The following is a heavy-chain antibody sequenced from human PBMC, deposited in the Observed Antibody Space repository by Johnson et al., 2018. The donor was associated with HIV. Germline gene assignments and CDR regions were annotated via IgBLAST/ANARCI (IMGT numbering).Heavy chain of an antibody. CDR1: VFTVSSNY. CDR3: AREKSYYYDSSGYPDTFDI. D-gene: IGHD3-22*01. J-gene: IGHJ3*02. V-gene: IGHV3-53*05. Sequence: VQLVETGGGLIQPGGSLRLSCAASVFTVSSNYMSWVRQAPGKGLEWVSVIYSGGSTYYADSVKGRFTISSDNSKNTLYLQMNSLRAEDTAVYYCAREKSYYYDSSGYPDTFDIWGQGTMVIVSS. CDR2: IYSGGST.